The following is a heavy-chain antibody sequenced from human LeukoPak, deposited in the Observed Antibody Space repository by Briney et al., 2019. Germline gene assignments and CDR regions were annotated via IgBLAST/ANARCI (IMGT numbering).Heavy chain of an antibody. CDR1: GFTFSSYA. V-gene: IGHV3-23*01. J-gene: IGHJ4*02. CDR2: ICGSGGKT. D-gene: IGHD3-22*01. CDR3: ATGMSATIGYLDLEY. Sequence: GGSLRLSCAASGFTFSSYAMSWVRQSPGRGLEWVSAICGSGGKTYSADSVRGRCTISRDNSLKTLFLHMNSLRAEDTAVYYCATGMSATIGYLDLEYWGQGALVTVST.